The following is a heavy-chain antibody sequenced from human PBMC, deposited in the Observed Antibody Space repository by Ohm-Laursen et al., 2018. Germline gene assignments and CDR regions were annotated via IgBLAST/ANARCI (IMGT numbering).Heavy chain of an antibody. CDR2: MNPNSHNT. D-gene: IGHD1-7*01. V-gene: IGHV1-8*01. Sequence: GPSVNLSCLPSGFTFSSYDISWVRQAPGQRPEWMGWMNPNSHNTGYARKFRGRVSMTSDSSISTAYMGLYSLTPEDTDTYYRARAVRYQLLSDHWGQGTLVTVSS. CDR3: ARAVRYQLLSDH. J-gene: IGHJ5*02. CDR1: GFTFSSYD.